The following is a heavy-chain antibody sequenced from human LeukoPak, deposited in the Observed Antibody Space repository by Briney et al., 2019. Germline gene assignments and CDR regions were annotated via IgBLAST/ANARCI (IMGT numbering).Heavy chain of an antibody. CDR1: GVSISSGSNY. J-gene: IGHJ3*02. CDR2: IYSRGNT. V-gene: IGHV4-39*07. D-gene: IGHD3-10*01. CDR3: ARSDGYGLVGI. Sequence: SETLSLTCRVSGVSISSGSNYWGWIRQPPGKTLEWIGSIYSRGNTYYNPSLKSRVIILIDTAKNHFSLNLSSVTAADTGVYYCARSDGYGLVGIWGQGTMVTVSS.